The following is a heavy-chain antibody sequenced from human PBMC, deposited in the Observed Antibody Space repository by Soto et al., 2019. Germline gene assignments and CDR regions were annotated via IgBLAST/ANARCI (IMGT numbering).Heavy chain of an antibody. Sequence: SETLSLTCSVSGAALNSGNYYWSWIRQVPGKGLEWIGHIYVTGAVDYNPSLRDRITISQDTSERQFSLNLRPVTAADTAVYYCARLRIATNNYKWFDPWGQGTLVTVSS. D-gene: IGHD2-21*01. CDR3: ARLRIATNNYKWFDP. V-gene: IGHV4-31*03. CDR2: IYVTGAV. J-gene: IGHJ5*02. CDR1: GAALNSGNYY.